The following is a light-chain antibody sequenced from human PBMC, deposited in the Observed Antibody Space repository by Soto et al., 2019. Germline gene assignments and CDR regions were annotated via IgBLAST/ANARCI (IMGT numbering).Light chain of an antibody. CDR3: TSYTGSITYV. CDR2: NVS. Sequence: QSALIQPPSVSGSPGQSVTISCTGTSSDVGSYDYVSWYQHHPGTAPKLIIYNVSNRPSGIPDRFSGSKSGNTASLTISGLQAEDGADYYCTSYTGSITYVFGTGTKVTGL. J-gene: IGLJ1*01. CDR1: SSDVGSYDY. V-gene: IGLV2-18*02.